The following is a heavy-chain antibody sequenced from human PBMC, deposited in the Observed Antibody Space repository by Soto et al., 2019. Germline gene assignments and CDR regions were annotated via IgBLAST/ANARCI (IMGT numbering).Heavy chain of an antibody. CDR1: GYTFTTYG. J-gene: IGHJ1*01. D-gene: IGHD3-22*01. CDR2: ISAYNGNT. Sequence: QVQLVQSGGEVKKPGASVKVSCKASGYTFTTYGITWVRQGPGQGLEWMGWISAYNGNTNYAQKVQGRVTMTTDTSTITAYMELRSLRSDDTAVYYCARAVDYYDSSGYYTHEYFQHWGQGTLVTVYS. CDR3: ARAVDYYDSSGYYTHEYFQH. V-gene: IGHV1-18*01.